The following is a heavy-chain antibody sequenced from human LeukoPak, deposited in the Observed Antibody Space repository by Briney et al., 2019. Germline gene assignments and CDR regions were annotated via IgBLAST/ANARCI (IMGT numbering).Heavy chain of an antibody. D-gene: IGHD2-15*01. J-gene: IGHJ4*02. CDR1: GFTVSSNY. CDR3: AKATCGSCYFIDY. CDR2: ISGSGFST. V-gene: IGHV3-23*01. Sequence: GGSLRLSCAAAGFTVSSNYMSWVRQAPNKGLEWVSTISGSGFSTYYADSVKGRFTISRDNSKNTLYLQMNSLRAEDTAVYYCAKATCGSCYFIDYWGQGTLVTVSS.